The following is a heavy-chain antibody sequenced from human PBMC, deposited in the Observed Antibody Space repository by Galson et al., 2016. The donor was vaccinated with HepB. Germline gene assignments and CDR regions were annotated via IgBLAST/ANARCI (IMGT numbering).Heavy chain of an antibody. CDR1: GFTFSSYA. CDR3: AKDYYDSSGYRSYWYFDL. D-gene: IGHD3-22*01. J-gene: IGHJ2*01. V-gene: IGHV3-23*01. Sequence: SLRLSCAASGFTFSSYAMSWVRQAPGKGLEWVSAISGSGGNTYYADSVKGRFTISRDNSKNTLYVQMHSLRAEDTAVYYCAKDYYDSSGYRSYWYFDLLGRGTLATVSS. CDR2: ISGSGGNT.